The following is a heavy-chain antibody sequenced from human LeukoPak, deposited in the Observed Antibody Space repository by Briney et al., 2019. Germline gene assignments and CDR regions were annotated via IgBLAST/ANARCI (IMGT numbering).Heavy chain of an antibody. CDR2: LYYSGNT. Sequence: PSETLSLTCAVSGGSVRSGVYSWNWIRQPPGKGLEWIGYLYYSGNTYYNPSLKSRLTISVDMSKNQFSLKLNSVTAADTAVYYCARGDYGDYHDAFDFWGPGTMVTVSS. CDR3: ARGDYGDYHDAFDF. D-gene: IGHD4-17*01. J-gene: IGHJ3*01. CDR1: GGSVRSGVYS. V-gene: IGHV4-30-4*07.